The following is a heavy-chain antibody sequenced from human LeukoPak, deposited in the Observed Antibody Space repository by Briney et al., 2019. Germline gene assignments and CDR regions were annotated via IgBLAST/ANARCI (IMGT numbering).Heavy chain of an antibody. CDR3: ARTGIAARHDGWFDP. CDR1: GYRFTSYW. V-gene: IGHV5-51*01. D-gene: IGHD6-6*01. J-gene: IGHJ5*02. Sequence: GESLQISCQGSGYRFTSYWIGWVRQMPGKGLEWMGIIYPGDSDTRYSPSFQGQVTISADKSISTAYLQWSSLKASDTAMYYCARTGIAARHDGWFDPWGQGTLVTVSS. CDR2: IYPGDSDT.